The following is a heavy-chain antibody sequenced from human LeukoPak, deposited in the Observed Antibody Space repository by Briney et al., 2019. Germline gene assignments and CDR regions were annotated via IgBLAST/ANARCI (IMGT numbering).Heavy chain of an antibody. CDR3: ARVLFGDYLAVAGTGWFDP. J-gene: IGHJ5*02. CDR1: GFTFSDYY. V-gene: IGHV3-11*06. CDR2: ISSSSSYT. Sequence: KTGGSLRLSCAASGFTFSDYYMSWIRQAPGKGLEWVSYISSSSSYTNYADSVKGRFTISRDNAKNSLYLQMNSLRAEDTAVYYCARVLFGDYLAVAGTGWFDPWGQGTLVTVSS. D-gene: IGHD6-19*01.